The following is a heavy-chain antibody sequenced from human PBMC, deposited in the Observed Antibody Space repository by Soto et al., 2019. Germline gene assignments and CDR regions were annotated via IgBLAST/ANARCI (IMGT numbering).Heavy chain of an antibody. CDR2: IWYDGSLQ. Sequence: QAQMVESGGGVVQPGRSLRLSCAASGFSFENYGMHWVRQAPGRGLEWVAIIWYDGSLQYYAAAVKGRFTISRDNSKNTLYLEMNSLRAEDTAVYYCANLWGDGYNLGQDYNGMDVW. V-gene: IGHV3-33*06. J-gene: IGHJ6*01. CDR1: GFSFENYG. D-gene: IGHD5-12*01. CDR3: ANLWGDGYNLGQDYNGMDV.